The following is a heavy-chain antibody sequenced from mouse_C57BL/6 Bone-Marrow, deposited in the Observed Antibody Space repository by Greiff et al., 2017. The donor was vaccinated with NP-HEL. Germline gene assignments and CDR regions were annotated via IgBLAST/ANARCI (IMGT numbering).Heavy chain of an antibody. Sequence: EVQLPQSGAELVRPGASVKLSCTASGFNIKDDYMHWVKQRPEQGLEWIGWIDPENGDTEYASKFQGKATITADTSSNTAYLQLSSLTSEDTAVYYCTTGLGQGDFDYWGQGTTLTVSS. V-gene: IGHV14-4*01. CDR2: IDPENGDT. D-gene: IGHD4-1*01. J-gene: IGHJ2*01. CDR3: TTGLGQGDFDY. CDR1: GFNIKDDY.